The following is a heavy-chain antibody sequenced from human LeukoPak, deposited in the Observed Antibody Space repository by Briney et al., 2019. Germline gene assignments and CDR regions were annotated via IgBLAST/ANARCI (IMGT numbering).Heavy chain of an antibody. V-gene: IGHV7-4-1*02. CDR2: INTNTGNP. D-gene: IGHD6-13*01. CDR1: GYTFTSYA. J-gene: IGHJ5*02. CDR3: ARDRGSSWYLARTRSGWFDP. Sequence: ALVKVSCKASGYTFTSYAMNWVRQAPGQGLEWMGWINTNTGNPTYAQGFTGRFVFSLDTSVSTAYLQISSLKAEDTAVYYCARDRGSSWYLARTRSGWFDPWGQGTLVTVSS.